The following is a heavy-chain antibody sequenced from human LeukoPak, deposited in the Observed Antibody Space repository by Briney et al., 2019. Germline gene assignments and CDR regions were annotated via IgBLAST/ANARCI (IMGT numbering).Heavy chain of an antibody. J-gene: IGHJ3*02. Sequence: PGGSLRLSCAASGFTFSSYAMHWVRQAPGKGLEWVAVISYDGSNKYYADSVKGRFTISRDNSKNTLYLQMNSLRAEDTAVYYCARLEYSSPHDAFDIWGQGTMVTVSS. V-gene: IGHV3-30-3*01. CDR2: ISYDGSNK. CDR3: ARLEYSSPHDAFDI. CDR1: GFTFSSYA. D-gene: IGHD6-6*01.